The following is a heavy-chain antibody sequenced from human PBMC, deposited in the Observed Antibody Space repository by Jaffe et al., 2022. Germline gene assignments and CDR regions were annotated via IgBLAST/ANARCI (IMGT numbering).Heavy chain of an antibody. CDR1: GFTFNKYG. CDR2: IRSDGTNK. Sequence: QVQLVESGGGVVQPGGSLRLSCAASGFTFNKYGMHWVRQAPGKGLEWVAFIRSDGTNKYYADSVKGRFTISRDNSENTLDLQMNSLRAEDTAVYYCARDRRGYQFDYWGQGTLVPVSS. CDR3: ARDRRGYQFDY. V-gene: IGHV3-30*02. J-gene: IGHJ4*02. D-gene: IGHD6-25*01.